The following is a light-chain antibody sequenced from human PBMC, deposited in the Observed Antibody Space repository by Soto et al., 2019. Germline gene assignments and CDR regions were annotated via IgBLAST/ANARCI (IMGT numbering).Light chain of an antibody. Sequence: QSALTQPPSASGSPGQSVTISCTGTGSDVGGYNYVSWYQQQPGKAPKLMIYEVIKRPSGVPDRFSGSKSVNTASLTVYGLQAEDEADYYCSSYAGSNNMVFGGGTKLTVL. CDR1: GSDVGGYNY. CDR3: SSYAGSNNMV. J-gene: IGLJ3*02. V-gene: IGLV2-8*01. CDR2: EVI.